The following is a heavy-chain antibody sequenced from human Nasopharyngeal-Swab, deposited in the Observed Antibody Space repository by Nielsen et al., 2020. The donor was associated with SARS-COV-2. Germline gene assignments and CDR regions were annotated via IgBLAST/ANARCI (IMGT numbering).Heavy chain of an antibody. CDR1: GLTVSSNY. J-gene: IGHJ6*03. D-gene: IGHD3-9*01. CDR2: IYSGGST. Sequence: GESLKISCAASGLTVSSNYMSWVRQAPGKGLEWVSVIYSGGSTYYADSVKGRFTISRHNSKNTLYLQMNSLRAEDTAVYYCARGFTGTYYYYYMDVWGKGTTVTVSS. CDR3: ARGFTGTYYYYYMDV. V-gene: IGHV3-53*04.